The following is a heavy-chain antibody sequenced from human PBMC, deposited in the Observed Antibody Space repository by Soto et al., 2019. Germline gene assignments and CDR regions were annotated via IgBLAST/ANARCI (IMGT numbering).Heavy chain of an antibody. J-gene: IGHJ4*02. CDR1: GGSISSSSYY. V-gene: IGHV4-39*01. D-gene: IGHD2-15*01. Sequence: QLQLQESGPGLVKPSETLSLTCTVSGGSISSSSYYWGWIRQPPGKGLEWIGSIYYGGSTYYNPSLKSRVTISVDTSKNQFSLKLSSVTAADTAVYYCARLSGIVVVVAATLYFDYWGQGTLVTVSS. CDR2: IYYGGST. CDR3: ARLSGIVVVVAATLYFDY.